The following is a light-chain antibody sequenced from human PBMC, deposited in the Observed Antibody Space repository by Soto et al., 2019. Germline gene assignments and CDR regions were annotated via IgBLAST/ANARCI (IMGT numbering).Light chain of an antibody. Sequence: QSVLTQPASVSGSPGQSITISCTGTSSDVGSYNLVSWYQQHPGKAPKLMIYEGTKRPSGVSYRFSGSRSGNTASLTISGLQAEDEAGYYCCSYASSTTYVFGTGTKVTVL. CDR1: SSDVGSYNL. CDR3: CSYASSTTYV. J-gene: IGLJ1*01. V-gene: IGLV2-23*01. CDR2: EGT.